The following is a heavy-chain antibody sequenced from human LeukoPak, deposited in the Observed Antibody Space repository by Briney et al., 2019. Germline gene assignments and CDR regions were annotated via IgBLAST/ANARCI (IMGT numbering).Heavy chain of an antibody. D-gene: IGHD2-15*01. Sequence: PSETLSLTCTVSGGSISSYYWSWIRQPPGKGLEWIGYIYYSGSTNYNPSLKSRVTISVDTSKNQFSLKLSSVTAADTAVYYCAVVLSDAFDIWGQGTMVTVSS. CDR1: GGSISSYY. CDR2: IYYSGST. CDR3: AVVLSDAFDI. V-gene: IGHV4-59*01. J-gene: IGHJ3*02.